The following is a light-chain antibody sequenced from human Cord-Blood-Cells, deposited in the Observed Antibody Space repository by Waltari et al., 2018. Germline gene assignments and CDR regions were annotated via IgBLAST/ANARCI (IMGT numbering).Light chain of an antibody. Sequence: QSALTQPASVSGSPGQSITISCTGTSSDVGSYNLFSWYQQHPGKAPKLMIYEGSKRPSGVSNRFSGSKSGNTASLTISGRQTEDEADYYCCSYAGSSTVFGGGTKLTVL. J-gene: IGLJ3*02. CDR2: EGS. CDR1: SSDVGSYNL. V-gene: IGLV2-23*01. CDR3: CSYAGSSTV.